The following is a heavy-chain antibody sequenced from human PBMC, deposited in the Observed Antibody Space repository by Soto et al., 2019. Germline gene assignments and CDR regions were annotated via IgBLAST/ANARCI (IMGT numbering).Heavy chain of an antibody. CDR3: ATDQNGYYYGSGSYYNAWFDY. D-gene: IGHD3-10*01. V-gene: IGHV6-1*01. CDR2: TYYRSKWYN. Sequence: SQTLSLTCAISGDSVSSNSAAWNWIRQSPSRGLEWLGRTYYRSKWYNDYAVSVKSRITINPDTSKNQFSLQLNSVTPEDTAVYYCATDQNGYYYGSGSYYNAWFDYWGQGTLVTVSS. CDR1: GDSVSSNSAA. J-gene: IGHJ4*02.